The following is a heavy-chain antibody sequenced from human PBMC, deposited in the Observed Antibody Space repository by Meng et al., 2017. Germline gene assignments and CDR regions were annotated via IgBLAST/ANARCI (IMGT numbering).Heavy chain of an antibody. J-gene: IGHJ4*02. V-gene: IGHV3-74*01. D-gene: IGHD1-1*01. CDR1: GFTFNNYW. CDR3: LDEAPRSDY. CDR2: ISGDGSIT. Sequence: EVQLVGAGGGLVQPGGSRRLSCAASGFTFNNYWMPWVRQVPGKGLVWVSRISGDGSITNYADSVKGRFTISRDNAKNTLYLQMNSLRPEDTAVYYCLDEAPRSDYWGQGSLVTVSS.